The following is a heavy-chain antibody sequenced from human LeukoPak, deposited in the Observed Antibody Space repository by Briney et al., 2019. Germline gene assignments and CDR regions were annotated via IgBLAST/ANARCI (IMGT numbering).Heavy chain of an antibody. V-gene: IGHV3-74*01. CDR2: VNTDGYTT. CDR1: GFTFSSYW. CDR3: VRGYDY. J-gene: IGHJ4*02. Sequence: GGSLRPSCAASGFTFSSYWMHWVRQAPGEGLVWVSRVNTDGYTTSYADSVSGRFTISRDNAKNTLYLQMNSLRVEDTAVYYCVRGYDYWGQGTLVTVSS.